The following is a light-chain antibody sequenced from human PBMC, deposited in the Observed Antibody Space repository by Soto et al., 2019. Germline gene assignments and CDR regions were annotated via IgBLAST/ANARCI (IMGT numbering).Light chain of an antibody. CDR2: GAS. Sequence: EIVLTQSPGTLSLSPGERATLSCRASQSVSNNYLAWYQQKPGQAPRLLIYGASNRATGIPDRFSGSGSGTDFTLTFTRLEPEDFAVYYCQQYGSSPWTFGQGTKVDIK. J-gene: IGKJ1*01. CDR1: QSVSNNY. CDR3: QQYGSSPWT. V-gene: IGKV3-20*01.